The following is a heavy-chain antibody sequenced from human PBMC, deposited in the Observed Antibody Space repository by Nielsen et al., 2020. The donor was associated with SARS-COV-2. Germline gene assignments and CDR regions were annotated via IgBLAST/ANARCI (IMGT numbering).Heavy chain of an antibody. Sequence: GESLKISCGVSGFTISSSFMSWVRQAAGKGLDWVSVIYTDGSTSYADSVKGRFTVSRDNSKNTLYLQMNSLRAEDTAMYYCARDNWGRMDVWGQGTTVTVSS. V-gene: IGHV3-66*01. J-gene: IGHJ6*02. D-gene: IGHD7-27*01. CDR1: GFTISSSF. CDR3: ARDNWGRMDV. CDR2: IYTDGST.